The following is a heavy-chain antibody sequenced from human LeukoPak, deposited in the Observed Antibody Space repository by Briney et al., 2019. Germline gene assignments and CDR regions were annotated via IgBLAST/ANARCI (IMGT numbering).Heavy chain of an antibody. J-gene: IGHJ5*02. CDR3: ARGANYYGSGSYVT. Sequence: PGGSLRLSCAASGFIFNTYSMNWVRQTPGKGLEWVSGINWNGGSTGYADSVKGRFTISRDNAKNSLYLQMNSLRAEDTALYYCARGANYYGSGSYVTWGQGTLVTVSS. D-gene: IGHD3-10*01. CDR2: INWNGGST. V-gene: IGHV3-20*04. CDR1: GFIFNTYS.